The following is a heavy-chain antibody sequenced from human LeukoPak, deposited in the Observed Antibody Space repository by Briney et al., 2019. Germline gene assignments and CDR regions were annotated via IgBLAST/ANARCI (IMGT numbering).Heavy chain of an antibody. CDR2: ICGNCDRT. CDR1: GFTLGSQA. V-gene: IGHV3-23*01. D-gene: IGHD5-24*01. J-gene: IGHJ4*02. CDR3: ARAEMATIVYYFDY. Sequence: GGSLRLSCVASGFTLGSQAMSWVRQAPGKGLEWVSAICGNCDRTYYADSVKGRFTISRDNSKNILYLQMNSLRAEGTAVYYCARAEMATIVYYFDYWGQGTLVTVSS.